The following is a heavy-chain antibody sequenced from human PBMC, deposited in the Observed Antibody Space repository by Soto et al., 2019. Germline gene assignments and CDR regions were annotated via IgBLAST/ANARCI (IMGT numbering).Heavy chain of an antibody. CDR1: CGSIRSSSYY. Sequence: ASETPSLTRTVSCGSIRSSSYYWGWIRQPPGRGLEWIWSIYYSGSTYYNPSLRSRVTISVDTSKNQFSLKLSSVTAADTAVYYCARRSGSWGKGTLVTVSS. V-gene: IGHV4-39*01. CDR3: ARRSGS. CDR2: IYYSGST. J-gene: IGHJ4*01.